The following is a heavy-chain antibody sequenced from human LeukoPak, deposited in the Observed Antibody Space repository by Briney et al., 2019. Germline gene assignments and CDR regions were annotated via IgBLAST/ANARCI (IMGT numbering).Heavy chain of an antibody. V-gene: IGHV1-2*02. J-gene: IGHJ4*02. D-gene: IGHD1-1*01. CDR2: INPNSGGT. CDR3: ARAPPTTWSDPLFDY. Sequence: GASVKVSCKASGYTFTGYYMHWVRQAPGQGLEWMGWINPNSGGTNYAQKFQGRVTMTRDTSISTAYMELSRLRSDDTAVYYCARAPPTTWSDPLFDYWGQGTLVTVSS. CDR1: GYTFTGYY.